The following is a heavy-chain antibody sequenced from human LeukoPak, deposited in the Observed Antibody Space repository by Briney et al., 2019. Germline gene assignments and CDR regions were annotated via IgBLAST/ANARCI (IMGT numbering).Heavy chain of an antibody. D-gene: IGHD2-15*01. Sequence: SETLSLTCTVSGGSISSSSDYWGWIRQPPGKGLDWIGSIYYSGRTYYNPSLKSRVTISVDTSKNQFSLKLSSVTAADTAVYYCARVAGDCSGGSCYRFNWFDPWGQGTRVTVSS. J-gene: IGHJ5*02. CDR3: ARVAGDCSGGSCYRFNWFDP. V-gene: IGHV4-39*07. CDR2: IYYSGRT. CDR1: GGSISSSSDY.